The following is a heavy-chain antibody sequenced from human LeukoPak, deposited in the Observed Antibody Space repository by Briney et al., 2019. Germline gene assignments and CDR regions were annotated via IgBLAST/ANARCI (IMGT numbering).Heavy chain of an antibody. D-gene: IGHD3-10*01. J-gene: IGHJ6*03. CDR3: ARVSSKTMVRAIITKKNYYYYYMDV. CDR2: IKQDGSEK. V-gene: IGHV3-7*01. Sequence: GGSLRLSCAASGFTFSSYWMNWVRQAPGKGLEWVANIKQDGSEKYYVDSVKGRFTISRDNAKNSLYLQMNSLRAEDTAVYYCARVSSKTMVRAIITKKNYYYYYMDVWGKGTTVTISS. CDR1: GFTFSSYW.